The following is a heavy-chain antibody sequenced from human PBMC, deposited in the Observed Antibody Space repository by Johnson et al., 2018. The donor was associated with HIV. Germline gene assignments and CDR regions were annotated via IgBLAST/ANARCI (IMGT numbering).Heavy chain of an antibody. CDR2: IYSGGST. J-gene: IGHJ3*02. V-gene: IGHV3-66*01. CDR1: GFTFSSYE. CDR3: ARENRVDAFDI. D-gene: IGHD2/OR15-2a*01. Sequence: VQLVESGGGLVQPGGSLRLSCAASGFTFSSYEMNWVRQAPGKGLEWVSVIYSGGSTYYADSVKGRFTISRDNSKNTLYLQMNSLRAEDTAVYYCARENRVDAFDIWGQGTMVTVSS.